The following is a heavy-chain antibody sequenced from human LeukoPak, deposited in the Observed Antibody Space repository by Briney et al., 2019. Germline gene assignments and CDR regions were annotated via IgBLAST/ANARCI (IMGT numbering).Heavy chain of an antibody. J-gene: IGHJ5*02. Sequence: KPSETLSLTCAVYGGSFSGYYWSWIRQPPRKGLEWIGEINHSGSTNYNPSLKSRVTISVDTSKNQFSLKLSSVTAADTAVYYCARAGHYYGSGSYQSRRNWFDPWGQGTLVTVSS. D-gene: IGHD3-10*01. V-gene: IGHV4-34*01. CDR1: GGSFSGYY. CDR2: INHSGST. CDR3: ARAGHYYGSGSYQSRRNWFDP.